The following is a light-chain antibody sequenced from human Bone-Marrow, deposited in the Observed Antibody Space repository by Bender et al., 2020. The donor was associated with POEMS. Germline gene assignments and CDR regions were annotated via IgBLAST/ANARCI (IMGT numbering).Light chain of an antibody. J-gene: IGLJ3*02. V-gene: IGLV2-14*03. CDR1: SSDVGAYEF. Sequence: QSALTQPASMSGSPGQSITISCTGTSSDVGAYEFVSWHQQHPGKAPKLMIYEVSARPSGVSNRFSGSKSGNTASLTISGLQAEDEADYYCSSYTSRRTLVFGGGTKVTVL. CDR3: SSYTSRRTLV. CDR2: EVS.